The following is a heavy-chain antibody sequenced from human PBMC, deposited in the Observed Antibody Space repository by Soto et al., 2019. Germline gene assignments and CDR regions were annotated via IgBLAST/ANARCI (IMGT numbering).Heavy chain of an antibody. CDR3: AASIFYYGMDV. CDR1: GYTFTNYW. J-gene: IGHJ6*02. V-gene: IGHV5-51*01. CDR2: IYPGDSDT. Sequence: GESLKISCKGSGYTFTNYWIGWVRQMPGKGPEWMGIIYPGDSDTKYNPSFQGQVTISADKSITTTYLQWSSLKASDTAIYYCAASIFYYGMDVWGQGTTVTVS.